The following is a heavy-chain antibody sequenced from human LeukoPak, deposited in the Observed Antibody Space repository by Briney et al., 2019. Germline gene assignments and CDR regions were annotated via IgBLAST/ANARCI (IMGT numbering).Heavy chain of an antibody. J-gene: IGHJ4*02. Sequence: PGGSLRLSCAVSGFTFSNYALHWVRQAPGKGLDWAALISSDGNSRYYTDSVKGRFSISRDNSKNTLYLQMNTLRVEDTAVYYCASPQRYCSTASCPRPLGYWGQGTLVTVSS. D-gene: IGHD2-2*01. CDR3: ASPQRYCSTASCPRPLGY. CDR1: GFTFSNYA. V-gene: IGHV3-30-3*01. CDR2: ISSDGNSR.